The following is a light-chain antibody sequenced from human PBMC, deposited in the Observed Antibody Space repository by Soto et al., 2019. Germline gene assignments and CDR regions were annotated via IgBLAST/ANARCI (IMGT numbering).Light chain of an antibody. J-gene: IGLJ1*01. V-gene: IGLV2-14*01. CDR3: SSYTSSATYV. CDR2: DAS. CDR1: SSDVGGYNY. Sequence: QSVLAQPASVSGSPGQSITISCTGTSSDVGGYNYVSWYQQHPGKAPKVMIYDASNRPSGVSNRFSGSKSGNTASLTISGLQAEDEADYFCSSYTSSATYVFGTGTNVTVL.